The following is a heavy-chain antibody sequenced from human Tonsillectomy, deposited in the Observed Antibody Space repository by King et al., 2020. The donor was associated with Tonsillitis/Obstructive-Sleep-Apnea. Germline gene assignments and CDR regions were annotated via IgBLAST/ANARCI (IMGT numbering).Heavy chain of an antibody. CDR1: GGSTNNYY. V-gene: IGHV4-59*01. Sequence: VPLQESGPGLVKPSETLSLTCTVSGGSTNNYYWSWLRQPPGKGLEWIGYIYYSGSTNYNPSLKSRVTISVDTSKHQFSLKLRSVTAADTAVYYCAREGWTEGPTTAGYSYHYYMDVWGKGTTVTVSS. CDR3: AREGWTEGPTTAGYSYHYYMDV. J-gene: IGHJ6*03. CDR2: IYYSGST. D-gene: IGHD3/OR15-3a*01.